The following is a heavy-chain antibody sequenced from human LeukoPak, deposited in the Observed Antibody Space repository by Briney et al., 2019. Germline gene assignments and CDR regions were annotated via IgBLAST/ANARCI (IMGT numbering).Heavy chain of an antibody. CDR3: ATDRVEGSSSWYFDY. J-gene: IGHJ4*02. CDR1: GYTFTSYA. Sequence: ATVKVSCKASGYTFTSYAMHWVRQAPGQRLEWMGWINAGNGNTKYSQKFQGRVTITRDTSASTAYMELSSLRSEDTAVYYCATDRVEGSSSWYFDYWGQGTLVTVSS. V-gene: IGHV1-3*01. D-gene: IGHD6-13*01. CDR2: INAGNGNT.